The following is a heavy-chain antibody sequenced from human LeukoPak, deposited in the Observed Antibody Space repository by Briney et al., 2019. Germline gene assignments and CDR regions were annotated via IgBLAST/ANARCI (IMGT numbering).Heavy chain of an antibody. J-gene: IGHJ3*02. Sequence: ASVKVSCKASGSTFTSYDINWVRQATGQGLEWMGWMNPNSGNTGYAQKFQGRVTMTRNTSISTAYMELSSLRSEDTAVYYCARTKIDYDFWSGYLATNAFDIWGQGTMVTVSS. D-gene: IGHD3-3*01. V-gene: IGHV1-8*01. CDR2: MNPNSGNT. CDR3: ARTKIDYDFWSGYLATNAFDI. CDR1: GSTFTSYD.